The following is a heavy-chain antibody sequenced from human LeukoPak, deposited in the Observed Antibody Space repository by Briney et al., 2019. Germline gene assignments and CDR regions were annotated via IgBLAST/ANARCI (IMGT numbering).Heavy chain of an antibody. CDR1: GFTFSSYW. CDR2: IKQDGSEK. V-gene: IGHV3-7*01. J-gene: IGHJ6*03. Sequence: PGGSLRLSCAASGFTFSSYWMSWVRQAPGKGLEWVANIKQDGSEKYYVDSVKGRFTISRDNAKNSLYLQMNSLRAEDTAVYYCAREVEAARRDYYYYYMDVWGKGTTVTVSS. D-gene: IGHD6-6*01. CDR3: AREVEAARRDYYYYYMDV.